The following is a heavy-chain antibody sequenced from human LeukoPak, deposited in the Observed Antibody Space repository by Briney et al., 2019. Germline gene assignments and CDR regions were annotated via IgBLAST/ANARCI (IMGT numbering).Heavy chain of an antibody. V-gene: IGHV4-39*01. CDR1: GGSISSSSYY. D-gene: IGHD6-19*01. J-gene: IGHJ4*02. CDR3: ARHQASAPAVAGLSLDY. CDR2: IYYSGST. Sequence: SETLSLTCTVSGGSISSSSYYWGWTRQPPGKGLEWIGSIYYSGSTYYNPSLKSRVTISVDTSKNQFSLKLSSVTAADTAVYYCARHQASAPAVAGLSLDYWGQGTLVTVSS.